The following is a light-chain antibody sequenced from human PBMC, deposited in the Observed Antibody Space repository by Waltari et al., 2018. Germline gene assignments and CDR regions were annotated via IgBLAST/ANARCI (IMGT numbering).Light chain of an antibody. J-gene: IGKJ3*01. CDR3: QQTYSSPFT. V-gene: IGKV1-39*01. CDR2: AAS. CDR1: QSISSY. Sequence: DIQMTQSPSSLSASVGDRFTLICRASQSISSYLNWYQQKRGRPPKLLIYAASSLQSGVPSRFSGSGSGADFTLTISSLQPEDFATYYCQQTYSSPFTFGPGTKVDIK.